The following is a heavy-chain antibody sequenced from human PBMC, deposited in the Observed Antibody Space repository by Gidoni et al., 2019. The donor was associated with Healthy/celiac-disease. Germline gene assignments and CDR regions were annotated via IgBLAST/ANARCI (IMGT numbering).Heavy chain of an antibody. D-gene: IGHD3-10*01. Sequence: QLQLQESGPGLVKPSETLSLTCTVSGGSIRSSSYYWGWIRQPPGKGLEWIGSIYYSGSTYYNPSLKSRVTISVDTSKNQFSLKLSSVTAADTAVYYCARLSTMVRGVIGAAFDIWGQGTMVTVSS. V-gene: IGHV4-39*01. CDR2: IYYSGST. CDR3: ARLSTMVRGVIGAAFDI. CDR1: GGSIRSSSYY. J-gene: IGHJ3*02.